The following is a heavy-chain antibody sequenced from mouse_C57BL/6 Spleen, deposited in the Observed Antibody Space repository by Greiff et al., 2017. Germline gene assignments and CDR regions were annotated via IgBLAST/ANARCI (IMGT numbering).Heavy chain of an antibody. CDR1: GFTFSDYY. Sequence: EVKLVESGGGLVQPGGSLKLSCAASGFTFSDYYMYWVRQTPEKRLEWVAYISNGGGSTYYPDTVKGRFTISRDNAKNTQYLQMSRLKSEDTAMYYCARPNSNYGYFDVWGTGTTVTVSS. CDR3: ARPNSNYGYFDV. CDR2: ISNGGGST. V-gene: IGHV5-12*01. J-gene: IGHJ1*03. D-gene: IGHD2-5*01.